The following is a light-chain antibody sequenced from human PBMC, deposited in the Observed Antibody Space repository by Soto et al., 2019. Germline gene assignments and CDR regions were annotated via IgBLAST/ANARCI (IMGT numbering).Light chain of an antibody. V-gene: IGKV3-11*01. J-gene: IGKJ2*01. Sequence: EVLLTQSPATLSFTPGESATLSCRAIQPINTYLGWYQQKSGQSPRLLIYDASNRAADIPARFSASGFGTDFTLTISSLKPEDFGTYYCHHRSNWPPEDTFGQGTKLEI. CDR2: DAS. CDR3: HHRSNWPPEDT. CDR1: QPINTY.